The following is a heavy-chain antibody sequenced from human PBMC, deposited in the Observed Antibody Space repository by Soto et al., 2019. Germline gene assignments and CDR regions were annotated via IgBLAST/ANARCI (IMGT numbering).Heavy chain of an antibody. J-gene: IGHJ4*02. CDR3: ARDLKFGQADY. V-gene: IGHV4-4*07. CDR2: IYTSGST. Sequence: PSETLSLTCTVSGGSISSYYWSWIRQPSGKGLEWIGRIYTSGSTNHNPSLKSRVTMSVDTSKNQFSLKLSSVTAADTAVYYCARDLKFGQADYWGQGSQVTVSS. D-gene: IGHD3-10*01. CDR1: GGSISSYY.